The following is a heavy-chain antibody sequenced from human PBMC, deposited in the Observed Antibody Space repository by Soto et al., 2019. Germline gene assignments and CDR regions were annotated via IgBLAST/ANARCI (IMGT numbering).Heavy chain of an antibody. V-gene: IGHV4-4*02. Sequence: SETLSLTCAVSGVSISSSTWCSWVRQPPGKGLEWIGEIHHSGSTNYNPSLMGRVTMSVDTSKNQFSLKLSSVTAADTAVYYCARDSARSIAVAGTTAFDIWGQGTMVTVSS. CDR3: ARDSARSIAVAGTTAFDI. D-gene: IGHD6-19*01. CDR2: IHHSGST. J-gene: IGHJ3*02. CDR1: GVSISSSTW.